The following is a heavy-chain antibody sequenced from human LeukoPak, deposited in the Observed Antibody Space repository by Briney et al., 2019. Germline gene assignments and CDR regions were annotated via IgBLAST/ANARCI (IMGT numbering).Heavy chain of an antibody. D-gene: IGHD5-24*01. CDR2: INPSGGST. J-gene: IGHJ4*02. CDR3: ARSSTGVATIMSAY. Sequence: GASVKVSCKASGFIFTTYYMHWVRQAPGQGLEWMGMINPSGGSTAYAQKFQGRVTLTRDTSTSTVYMELSSLRSEDTAVYNCARSSTGVATIMSAYWGQGALVTVSS. CDR1: GFIFTTYY. V-gene: IGHV1-46*01.